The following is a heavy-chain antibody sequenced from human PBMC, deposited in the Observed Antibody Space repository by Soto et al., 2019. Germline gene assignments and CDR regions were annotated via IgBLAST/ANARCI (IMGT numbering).Heavy chain of an antibody. Sequence: ASVKVSCKASGYTFIDYFIHWLRQAPGQGLEWMGWINPNSGETKFAQTFQGRVTMTRDTSTSTAYLELNRLRSDDTAMYYCASEELRPREHNYYYGMDVWGQGTTVTVSS. CDR2: INPNSGET. CDR1: GYTFIDYF. D-gene: IGHD3-3*01. J-gene: IGHJ6*02. CDR3: ASEELRPREHNYYYGMDV. V-gene: IGHV1-2*02.